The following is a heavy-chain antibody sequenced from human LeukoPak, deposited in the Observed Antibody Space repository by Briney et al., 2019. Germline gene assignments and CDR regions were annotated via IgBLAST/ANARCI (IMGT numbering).Heavy chain of an antibody. CDR3: TRNPDGLNWFDP. CDR1: VPTFNMYW. Sequence: PGGSLRLSCAATVPTFNMYWMHWVRQAPGKGLVWVSHIDRDGRRTSYAASVKGRFTISRDNAKNTLYLQMNSLRVEDTAIYYCTRNPDGLNWFDPWGQGTLVTVSS. J-gene: IGHJ5*02. V-gene: IGHV3-74*01. CDR2: IDRDGRRT. D-gene: IGHD1-14*01.